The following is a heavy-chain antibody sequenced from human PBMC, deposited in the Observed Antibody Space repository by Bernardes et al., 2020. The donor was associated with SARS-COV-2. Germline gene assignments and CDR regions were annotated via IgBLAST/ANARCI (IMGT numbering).Heavy chain of an antibody. CDR3: ARGSSSSWFDP. Sequence: SETLSLTCTVSGGSISSGGYYWSWIRQHPGKGLEWIGYIYYSGSTYYNPSLKSRVTISVDTSKNQFSLKLSSVTAADTAVYYCARGSSSSWFDPWGQGTLVTVSS. D-gene: IGHD6-6*01. V-gene: IGHV4-31*03. CDR2: IYYSGST. J-gene: IGHJ5*02. CDR1: GGSISSGGYY.